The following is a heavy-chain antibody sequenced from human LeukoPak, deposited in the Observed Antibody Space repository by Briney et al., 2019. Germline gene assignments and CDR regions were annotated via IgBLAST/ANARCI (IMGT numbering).Heavy chain of an antibody. V-gene: IGHV3-23*01. CDR3: AKDHSYRSAYCGGDCYLDY. D-gene: IGHD2-21*01. CDR2: ISGSGGST. J-gene: IGHJ4*02. CDR1: GFTFSSYA. Sequence: GGSLRLSCAASGFTFSSYAMSWVRQAPGKGLEWVSAISGSGGSTYYADSVKGRFTISRDNSENTLYLQMNSLRAEDTAVYYCAKDHSYRSAYCGGDCYLDYWGQGTLVTVSS.